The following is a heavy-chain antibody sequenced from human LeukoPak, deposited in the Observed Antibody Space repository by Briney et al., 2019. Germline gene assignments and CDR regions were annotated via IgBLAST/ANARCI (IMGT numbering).Heavy chain of an antibody. Sequence: GGSLRLSCAASGFTFSSFWMTWVRQAPGKGLEWVANIKQDGSEKYYVDSVRGRFTIFRDNATNSLYLQMNSLRAEDTAVYYCARDLNYFDYWGQGTLVTVSS. CDR1: GFTFSSFW. CDR3: ARDLNYFDY. V-gene: IGHV3-7*01. CDR2: IKQDGSEK. J-gene: IGHJ4*02.